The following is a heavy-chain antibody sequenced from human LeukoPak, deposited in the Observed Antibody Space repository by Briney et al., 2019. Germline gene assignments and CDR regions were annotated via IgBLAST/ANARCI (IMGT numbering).Heavy chain of an antibody. D-gene: IGHD3-10*01. CDR1: GFTFSTYE. Sequence: GGSLRLSCAASGFTFSTYEMNWVRQAPGKGLEWVSYISNSGSTIYYADSVKGRFTISRDNAKNSLYLQMNSLRAEDTAVYYCARVSSSLLWFGEFDYWGQGTLVTVSS. CDR3: ARVSSSLLWFGEFDY. V-gene: IGHV3-48*03. J-gene: IGHJ4*02. CDR2: ISNSGSTI.